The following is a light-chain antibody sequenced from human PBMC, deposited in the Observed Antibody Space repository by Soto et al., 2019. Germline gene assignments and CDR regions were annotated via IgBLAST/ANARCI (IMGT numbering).Light chain of an antibody. Sequence: EIVMTQSPANLSVSPGERATLSCRASHSVSSNLAWYQQKPGQGPRLLIYGASTRANSIPARFSGSGSGTEFTLTINSLQSEDFAVYYCQQYNKWPPYTFGQGTKLEIK. CDR2: GAS. CDR1: HSVSSN. V-gene: IGKV3-15*01. CDR3: QQYNKWPPYT. J-gene: IGKJ2*01.